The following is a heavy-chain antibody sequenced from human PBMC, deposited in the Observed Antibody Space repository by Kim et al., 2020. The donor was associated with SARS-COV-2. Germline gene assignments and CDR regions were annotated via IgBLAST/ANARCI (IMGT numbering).Heavy chain of an antibody. D-gene: IGHD2-8*01. V-gene: IGHV3-15*01. J-gene: IGHJ6*02. Sequence: GGSLRLSCAASGFTNAWMSWIRQAPGKGMGWVCLFKIQTFDGTTDYAAPVKGRFSISRDDSKNTVYLQMNSLKIEDTAVYYCTRDSFDIEIMGYYYGMDVWGQGTTVTVSS. CDR3: TRDSFDIEIMGYYYGMDV. CDR1: GFTNAW. CDR2: FKIQTFDGTT.